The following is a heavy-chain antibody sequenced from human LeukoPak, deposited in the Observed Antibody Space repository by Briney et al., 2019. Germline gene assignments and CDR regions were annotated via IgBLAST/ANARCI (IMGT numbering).Heavy chain of an antibody. CDR1: GFTFSTYS. CDR3: AKGNWGGEYIFNL. V-gene: IGHV3-23*01. D-gene: IGHD7-27*01. CDR2: FSGTGDST. Sequence: GGSLRLSCAASGFTFSTYSVSWVRQAPGKGREWVSGFSGTGDSTSYADSVKGRCTISRDNSKNMVFLQMNSLRAEDTAVYYCAKGNWGGEYIFNLWGQGTLVTVSS. J-gene: IGHJ4*02.